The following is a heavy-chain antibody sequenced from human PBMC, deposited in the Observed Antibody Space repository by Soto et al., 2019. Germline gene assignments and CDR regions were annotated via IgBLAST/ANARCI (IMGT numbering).Heavy chain of an antibody. CDR1: GYSFTSYW. CDR3: ARDGSSSEPSTPDYYYYYGMDV. CDR2: IYPGDSDT. D-gene: IGHD6-6*01. Sequence: GESLKISCKGSGYSFTSYWIGWVRQMPGKGLEWMGIIYPGDSDTRYSPSFQGQVTISADNSKNTLYLQMNSLRAEDTAVYYCARDGSSSEPSTPDYYYYYGMDVWGQGTTVTVS. J-gene: IGHJ6*02. V-gene: IGHV5-51*01.